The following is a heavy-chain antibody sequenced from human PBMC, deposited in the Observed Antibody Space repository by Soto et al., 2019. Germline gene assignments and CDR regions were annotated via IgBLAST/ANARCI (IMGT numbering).Heavy chain of an antibody. CDR2: INGYNGNT. D-gene: IGHD3-16*01. V-gene: IGHV1-18*01. Sequence: QVQLVQSGAEVKKPGASVKVSCKASGYTFSRSGISWVRQAPGQGLEWMGWINGYNGNTNYTQKMQGRITMTTDTPTSTAYVELGSLRSDDTAVYYCARMGDVPYYYYGMDVWGQGTTVIVSS. CDR3: ARMGDVPYYYYGMDV. CDR1: GYTFSRSG. J-gene: IGHJ6*02.